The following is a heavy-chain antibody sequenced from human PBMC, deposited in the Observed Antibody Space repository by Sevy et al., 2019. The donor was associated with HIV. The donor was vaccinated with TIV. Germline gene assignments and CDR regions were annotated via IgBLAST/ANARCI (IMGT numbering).Heavy chain of an antibody. J-gene: IGHJ6*02. Sequence: GGSLRLSCAASGFSLTTSDMHWVRQAPGKGLEWVAYVRNDGSNKYYADSVRDRLTISRDSPKKTLYLQMNSRRDEDTAMYYCARGRKTTEEWLEELDYYYGLDVWGQGTTVTVSS. CDR3: ARGRKTTEEWLEELDYYYGLDV. V-gene: IGHV3-30*02. CDR1: GFSLTTSD. CDR2: VRNDGSNK. D-gene: IGHD2-8*01.